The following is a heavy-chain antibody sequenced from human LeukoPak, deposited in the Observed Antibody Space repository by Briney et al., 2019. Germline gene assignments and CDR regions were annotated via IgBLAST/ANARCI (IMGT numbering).Heavy chain of an antibody. CDR2: INHSGYT. J-gene: IGHJ4*02. CDR1: GESSFSSYY. Sequence: SETLSLTCAVYGESSFSSYYWSWIRQTPGGALEWIGEINHSGYTNYNPSLKSRVTLSIDTSKNQFPLRLNSVTAADTAVYYCSRQVVGNDYWGQGTLVTVSS. CDR3: SRQVVGNDY. D-gene: IGHD3-22*01. V-gene: IGHV4-34*01.